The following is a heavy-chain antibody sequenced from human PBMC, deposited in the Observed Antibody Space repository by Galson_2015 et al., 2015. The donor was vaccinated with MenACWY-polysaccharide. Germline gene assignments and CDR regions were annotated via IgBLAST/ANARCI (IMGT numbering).Heavy chain of an antibody. CDR2: ISYSGNII. Sequence: SLRLSCAASGFTYRDYYMNWIRQAPGKGLEWISYISYSGNIIYYADSVKGRFTISRDNAENSVYLQMNSLRAEDTAVYYCARDPEWGANDYWGQGTLVTVSS. CDR1: GFTYRDYY. V-gene: IGHV3-11*04. J-gene: IGHJ4*02. D-gene: IGHD1-26*01. CDR3: ARDPEWGANDY.